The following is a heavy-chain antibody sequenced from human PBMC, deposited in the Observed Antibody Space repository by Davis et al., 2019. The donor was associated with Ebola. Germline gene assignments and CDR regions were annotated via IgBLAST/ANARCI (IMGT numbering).Heavy chain of an antibody. CDR1: GGSFSGYY. V-gene: IGHV4-34*01. CDR2: INHSGST. D-gene: IGHD6-13*01. CDR3: TPSSSYGYDY. J-gene: IGHJ4*02. Sequence: MPGGSLRLSCAVYGGSFSGYYWSWIRQPPGKGLEWIGEINHSGSTNYNPSLKSRVTISVDTSKNQFSLKLSSVTAADTAVYYCTPSSSYGYDYWGQGTLVTVSS.